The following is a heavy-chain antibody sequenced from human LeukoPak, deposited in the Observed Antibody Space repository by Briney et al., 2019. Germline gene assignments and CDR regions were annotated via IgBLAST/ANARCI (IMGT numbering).Heavy chain of an antibody. J-gene: IGHJ5*02. CDR1: GYGFTDYY. D-gene: IGHD2-21*01. CDR2: INPNSGGT. V-gene: IGHV1-2*02. Sequence: ASVKVSCKTSGYGFTDYYMHWVRQAPGQGLEWMGWINPNSGGTSSAQKFQGRVTMTRDTSITTVYMEVRWLTSDDTAVYYCARADRLHGGPYLIGPWGQGTLVTVSS. CDR3: ARADRLHGGPYLIGP.